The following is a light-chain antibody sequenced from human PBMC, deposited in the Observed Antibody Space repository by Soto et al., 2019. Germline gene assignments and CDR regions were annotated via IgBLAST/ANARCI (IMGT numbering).Light chain of an antibody. CDR2: EVV. J-gene: IGLJ1*01. CDR1: KSDIGGYDF. Sequence: QSALTQPPSASGSPGQSVTISCTGTKSDIGGYDFVSWYQHHPGKAPRLIIYEVVQRPSGVPDRLSGSKSGNTASLTVSGLQAADEADYFCKSYAGSNTYVFGSGTKVTVL. CDR3: KSYAGSNTYV. V-gene: IGLV2-8*01.